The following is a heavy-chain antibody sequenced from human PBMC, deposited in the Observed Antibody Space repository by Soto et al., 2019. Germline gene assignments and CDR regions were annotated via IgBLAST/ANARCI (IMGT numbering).Heavy chain of an antibody. CDR3: AKDLELERWPQFQFDY. Sequence: PGGSLRLSCAASGFTFSSYGMHWVRQAPGKGLEWVAVISYDGSNKYYADSVKGRFTISRDNSKNTLYLQMNSLRAEDTAVYYCAKDLELERWPQFQFDYWGQGT. CDR2: ISYDGSNK. CDR1: GFTFSSYG. D-gene: IGHD3-10*01. V-gene: IGHV3-30*18. J-gene: IGHJ4*02.